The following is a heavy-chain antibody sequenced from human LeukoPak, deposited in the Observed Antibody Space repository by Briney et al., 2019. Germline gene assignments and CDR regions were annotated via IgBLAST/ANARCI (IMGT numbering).Heavy chain of an antibody. CDR1: GGSITSSSYY. J-gene: IGHJ4*02. CDR3: ARHAVADSDY. D-gene: IGHD6-19*01. V-gene: IGHV4-39*01. Sequence: SETLSLTCSVSGGSITSSSYYWAWIRQTPERGLEWIGSIYYTGGTYYSPSLKSRVTISVDTSKNQFSLKLSSVTAADTAVYYCARHAVADSDYWGQGTLVIVSS. CDR2: IYYTGGT.